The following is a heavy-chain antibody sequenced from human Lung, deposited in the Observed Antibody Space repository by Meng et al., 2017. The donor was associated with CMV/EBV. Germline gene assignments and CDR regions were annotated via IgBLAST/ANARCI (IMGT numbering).Heavy chain of an antibody. CDR2: ISPYDGNT. Sequence: ASVXVSCKASGYTFTSYGIIWVRQAPGQGLEWMGWISPYDGNTNYAQTLQDRVTMTTDTPTSTAYMELRSPRSDDTAVYFCARERGYCGTTSCSYYFDYWXQGTXVTVSS. J-gene: IGHJ4*02. V-gene: IGHV1-18*01. CDR3: ARERGYCGTTSCSYYFDY. D-gene: IGHD2-2*01. CDR1: GYTFTSYG.